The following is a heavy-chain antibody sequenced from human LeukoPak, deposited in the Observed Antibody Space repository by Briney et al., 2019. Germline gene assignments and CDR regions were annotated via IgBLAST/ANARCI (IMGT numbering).Heavy chain of an antibody. D-gene: IGHD3-10*01. CDR3: AREDYYGSGSSDY. CDR1: GFTFSSYS. Sequence: PGGSLRLSCAASGFTFSSYSMNWVRQAPGKGLEWVSYISSSSSTIYYADSVKGRFTISRDNAKNSLYLQMNSLRAEDTAVYYCAREDYYGSGSSDYWGQGTLVTVSS. CDR2: ISSSSSTI. V-gene: IGHV3-48*04. J-gene: IGHJ4*02.